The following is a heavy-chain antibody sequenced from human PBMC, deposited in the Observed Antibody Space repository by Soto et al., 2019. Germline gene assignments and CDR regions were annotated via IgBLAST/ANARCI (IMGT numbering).Heavy chain of an antibody. CDR2: TYYRSKWYN. Sequence: SQTLSLTCAISGDSVSSNSAAWNWIRQSPSRGLEWLGRTYYRSKWYNDYAVSVKSRITINPDTSKNQFSLQLNSVTPEDTAVYYCASSSIAARQYYYYYGIDVWGQGTTVTVYS. J-gene: IGHJ6*02. D-gene: IGHD6-6*01. CDR3: ASSSIAARQYYYYYGIDV. CDR1: GDSVSSNSAA. V-gene: IGHV6-1*01.